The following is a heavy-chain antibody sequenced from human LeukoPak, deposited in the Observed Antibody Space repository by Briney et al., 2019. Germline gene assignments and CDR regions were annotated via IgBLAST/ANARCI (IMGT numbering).Heavy chain of an antibody. CDR3: ARVGYYDSLTGYYVGWFDP. Sequence: ASVKVSCKAFGYTFTSNYMHWVRQAPGQGPEWMGVISPSGGSTTYAQKFQGRVTLTRDMSTSTDYLELSSLRSEDTAVYYCARVGYYDSLTGYYVGWFDPWGQGTLVTVSS. CDR2: ISPSGGST. D-gene: IGHD3-9*01. V-gene: IGHV1-46*01. CDR1: GYTFTSNY. J-gene: IGHJ5*02.